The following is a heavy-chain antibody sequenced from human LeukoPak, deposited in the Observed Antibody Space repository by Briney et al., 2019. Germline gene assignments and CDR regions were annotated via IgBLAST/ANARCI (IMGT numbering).Heavy chain of an antibody. CDR2: INPSGGST. V-gene: IGHV1-46*01. Sequence: ASVKVSCKASGGTFSSYAISWVRQAPGQGLEWMGIINPSGGSTSYAQKFQGRVTMTRDTSTSTVYMELSSLRSEDTAVYYCARDRYCSSTSCLATPQNGMDVWGQGTTVTVSS. D-gene: IGHD2-2*01. CDR3: ARDRYCSSTSCLATPQNGMDV. CDR1: GGTFSSYA. J-gene: IGHJ6*02.